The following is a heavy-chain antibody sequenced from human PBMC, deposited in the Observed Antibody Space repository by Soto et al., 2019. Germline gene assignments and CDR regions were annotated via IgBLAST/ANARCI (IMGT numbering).Heavy chain of an antibody. D-gene: IGHD1-26*01. CDR1: GGTFSSYA. CDR2: IIPIFGTA. CDR3: ARREIVGAISYFDY. V-gene: IGHV1-69*01. Sequence: QVQLVQSGAEVKKPGSSVKVSCKASGGTFSSYAISWVRQAPGQGLEWMGGIIPIFGTANYAQKFQVRVTITADESTSTAYMELSSLRSEDTAVYYCARREIVGAISYFDYWGQGTLVTVSS. J-gene: IGHJ4*02.